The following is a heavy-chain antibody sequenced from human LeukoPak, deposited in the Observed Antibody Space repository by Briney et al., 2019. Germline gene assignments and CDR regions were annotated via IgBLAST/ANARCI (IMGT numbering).Heavy chain of an antibody. CDR3: ARAGGYCSGGSCYRGYSWFDP. Sequence: GGSLRLSCAASGFTFRSPGMHWVRQAPGKGLEWVAVILYKGSNKYYADSVKGRLTTSRDNSKTTPHLQMNSLRVEDTAVYYCARAGGYCSGGSCYRGYSWFDPWGQGNLVTVSS. CDR2: ILYKGSNK. D-gene: IGHD2-15*01. CDR1: GFTFRSPG. J-gene: IGHJ5*02. V-gene: IGHV3-33*01.